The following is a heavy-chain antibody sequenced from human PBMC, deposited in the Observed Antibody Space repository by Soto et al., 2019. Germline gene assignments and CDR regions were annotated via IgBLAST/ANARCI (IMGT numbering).Heavy chain of an antibody. V-gene: IGHV3-48*01. CDR2: ISSSSSTI. CDR3: ARVFVGSGTPLSAFDI. D-gene: IGHD1-1*01. CDR1: GFTFSSYS. J-gene: IGHJ3*02. Sequence: GGSLRLSCAASGFTFSSYSMNWVRQAPGKGLEWVSYISSSSSTIYYADSVKGRFTISRDNAKNSLYLHMNSLRAEDTAVYYCARVFVGSGTPLSAFDIWGQGTMVTVSS.